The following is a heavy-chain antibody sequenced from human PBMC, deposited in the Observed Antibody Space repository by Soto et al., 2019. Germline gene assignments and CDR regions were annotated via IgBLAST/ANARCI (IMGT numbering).Heavy chain of an antibody. D-gene: IGHD3-22*01. J-gene: IGHJ4*02. Sequence: SETLSLTCAVYGGSFSGYYWSWIRQPPGKGLEWIGEINHSGSTNYNPSLKSRVTISVDTSKNQFSLKLSSVTAADTAVYYCASVVDSSGYNEGYFDYWGQGTLVTVSS. CDR1: GGSFSGYY. CDR3: ASVVDSSGYNEGYFDY. V-gene: IGHV4-34*01. CDR2: INHSGST.